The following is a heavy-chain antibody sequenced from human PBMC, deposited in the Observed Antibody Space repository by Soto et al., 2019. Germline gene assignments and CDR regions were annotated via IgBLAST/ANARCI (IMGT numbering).Heavy chain of an antibody. V-gene: IGHV1-2*04. CDR2: INPNSGGT. CDR3: ARADTAMAGGAFDI. Sequence: ASVKVSCKASGYTFTGYYMHWVRQAPGQGLEWMGWINPNSGGTNYAQKFQGWVTMTRDTSISTAYMELSRLRSDDTAVYYCARADTAMAGGAFDIWGQGTMVTVSS. D-gene: IGHD5-18*01. J-gene: IGHJ3*02. CDR1: GYTFTGYY.